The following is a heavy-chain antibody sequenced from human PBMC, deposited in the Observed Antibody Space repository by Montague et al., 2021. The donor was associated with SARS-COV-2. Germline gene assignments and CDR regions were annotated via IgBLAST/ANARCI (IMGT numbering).Heavy chain of an antibody. CDR1: GASVTSGDYY. CDR3: ATEMPAYDVFDT. CDR2: IYNTGRT. J-gene: IGHJ3*02. Sequence: SETLSLTCTVSGASVTSGDYYWTWIRQPPGKGLEWIGYIYNTGRTNYNPSLKSRVTISMDTSKNQFSLKVDSVGAADTAVYYCATEMPAYDVFDTWGQGTMVTVSS. D-gene: IGHD2-2*01. V-gene: IGHV4-61*08.